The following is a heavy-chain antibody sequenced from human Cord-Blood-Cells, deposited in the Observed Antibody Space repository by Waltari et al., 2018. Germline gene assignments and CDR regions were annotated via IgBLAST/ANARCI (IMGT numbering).Heavy chain of an antibody. CDR1: GYTFTRYY. CDR3: ARGGIAARAFDI. V-gene: IGHV1-46*03. J-gene: IGHJ3*02. CDR2: INPSGGST. D-gene: IGHD6-6*01. Sequence: QVQLVQSGAEVKKPGASVKVSCKASGYTFTRYYMHWVRQAPGQGLEWMGIINPSGGSTSYAQKFQGRVTMTRDTSTSTVYMDLSSLRAEDTAVYYCARGGIAARAFDIWGQGTMVTVSS.